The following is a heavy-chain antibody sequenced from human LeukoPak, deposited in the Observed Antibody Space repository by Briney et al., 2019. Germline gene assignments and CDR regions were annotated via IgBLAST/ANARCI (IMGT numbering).Heavy chain of an antibody. Sequence: GGSLRLSCAASGFTFSDYYMSWIRQAPGKGLEWVSYISSSGSTIYYADSVEGRFTISRDNAKNSLYLQMNSLRAEDTAVYYCARPLYDILTGYYVSELGYWGQGALVTVSS. V-gene: IGHV3-11*01. D-gene: IGHD3-9*01. CDR2: ISSSGSTI. CDR1: GFTFSDYY. J-gene: IGHJ4*02. CDR3: ARPLYDILTGYYVSELGY.